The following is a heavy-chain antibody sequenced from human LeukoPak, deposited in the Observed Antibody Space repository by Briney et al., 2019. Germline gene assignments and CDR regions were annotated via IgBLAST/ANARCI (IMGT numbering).Heavy chain of an antibody. CDR2: INAFNSAI. J-gene: IGHJ4*02. CDR3: TRDGRAPGVVPFDH. CDR1: GFTYSNVW. V-gene: IGHV3-48*01. D-gene: IGHD2-21*01. Sequence: GGSLRLSCAASGFTYSNVWMNWVRQAPGKGPEWVCYINAFNSAIYYADSVKGRFTISRENAKSSLSLQMNSLRAEDTAVYYCTRDGRAPGVVPFDHWGQGTLVTVSS.